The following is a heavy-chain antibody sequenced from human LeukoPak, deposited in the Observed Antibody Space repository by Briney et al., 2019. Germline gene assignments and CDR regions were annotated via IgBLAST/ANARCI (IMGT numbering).Heavy chain of an antibody. D-gene: IGHD3-9*01. J-gene: IGHJ4*02. V-gene: IGHV3-33*03. CDR3: AKDFHAISTSYIFDH. CDR2: IWYDGSSK. CDR1: GFTFSSYG. Sequence: GGSLRLSCAASGFTFSSYGMHWVRQAPGKGLEWVAVIWYDGSSKYYADSVKGRFTISRDTSKNTLYLQMSGLRAEDAAVYYLAKDFHAISTSYIFDHWGQGTLVTVSS.